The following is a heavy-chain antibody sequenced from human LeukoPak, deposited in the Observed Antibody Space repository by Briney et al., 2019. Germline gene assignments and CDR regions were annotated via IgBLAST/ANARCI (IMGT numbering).Heavy chain of an antibody. CDR1: GDSVSSNSAA. CDR3: ARDQLGVPTYYCDSSGYSGFDY. Sequence: SQTLSLTCAISGDSVSSNSAAWNWIRQSPSRGLEWLGRTYYRSKWYNDYAVSVKSRITINPDTSKNQFSLQLNSVTPEDTAVYYCARDQLGVPTYYCDSSGYSGFDYWGQGTLVTVSS. D-gene: IGHD3-22*01. V-gene: IGHV6-1*01. CDR2: TYYRSKWYN. J-gene: IGHJ4*02.